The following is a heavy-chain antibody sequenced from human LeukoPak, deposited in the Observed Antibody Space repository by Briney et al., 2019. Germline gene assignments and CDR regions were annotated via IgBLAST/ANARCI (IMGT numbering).Heavy chain of an antibody. D-gene: IGHD3-3*01. Sequence: GGSLRLSCGASGFTFSSHWMSWVRQAPGKGLEWVAHIKEDGSQKYYVDSVKGRFTISRDNAKNSLFLQMNSLRAEDTAVYYCARDLWTHYGYWSGYYTDWGQGTLVTVSS. J-gene: IGHJ4*02. V-gene: IGHV3-7*01. CDR1: GFTFSSHW. CDR2: IKEDGSQK. CDR3: ARDLWTHYGYWSGYYTD.